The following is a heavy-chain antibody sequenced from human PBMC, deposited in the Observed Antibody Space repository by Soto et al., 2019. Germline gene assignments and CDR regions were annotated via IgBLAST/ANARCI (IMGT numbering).Heavy chain of an antibody. J-gene: IGHJ6*02. D-gene: IGHD2-15*01. V-gene: IGHV1-18*01. CDR2: ISAYNGNT. CDR3: ARDGGIVVVVAATRPYYYGMDV. CDR1: GYTFTSYG. Sequence: QVQLVQSGAEVKKPGASVKVSCKASGYTFTSYGISWVRQAPGQGLEWMGWISAYNGNTNYAQKLQGRVTMTTDTSTSTAYMELRSLRSDDTAVYYCARDGGIVVVVAATRPYYYGMDVWGQGTTVTVSS.